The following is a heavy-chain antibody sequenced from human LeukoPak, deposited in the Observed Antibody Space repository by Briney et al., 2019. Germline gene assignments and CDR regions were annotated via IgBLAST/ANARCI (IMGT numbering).Heavy chain of an antibody. CDR2: ISYDGSNK. CDR1: GFTFSSYA. J-gene: IGHJ4*02. Sequence: GALRLSCAASGFTFSSYAMHWVRQAPGKGLEWVAVISYDGSNKYYADSVKGRFTISRDNSKNTLYPQMNSLRAEDTAVYYCARVGLRYCSSTSCYAFLDYWGQGTLVTVSS. V-gene: IGHV3-30-3*01. D-gene: IGHD2-2*01. CDR3: ARVGLRYCSSTSCYAFLDY.